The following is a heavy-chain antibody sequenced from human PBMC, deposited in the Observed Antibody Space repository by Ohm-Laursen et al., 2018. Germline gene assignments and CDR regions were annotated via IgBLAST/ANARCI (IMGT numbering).Heavy chain of an antibody. CDR1: GFTFSSYS. CDR2: IHYSRTSLI. D-gene: IGHD2-2*02. CDR3: ARRIPLYGMDV. Sequence: SLRLSCAASGFTFSSYSMNWVRQASGKGLEWVANIHYSRTSLIYYAGSVIGRFTISRDNAKNSLFLQMNSLRADDTAIYYCARRIPLYGMDVWGQGATVTVSS. V-gene: IGHV3-48*04. J-gene: IGHJ6*02.